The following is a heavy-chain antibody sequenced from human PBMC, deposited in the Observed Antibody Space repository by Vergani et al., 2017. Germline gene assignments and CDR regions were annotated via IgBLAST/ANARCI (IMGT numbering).Heavy chain of an antibody. CDR1: GYTFTGYY. D-gene: IGHD3-22*01. V-gene: IGHV1-2*02. Sequence: VQLVQSGAEVKKPGASVKVFCKASGYTFTGYYMHWVRQAPGRGLEWMGWINTNSGGTNYAQKFQGRVTMTSDTSTSTVSMELSSLRFEDKAVYYCTSGCYYDSIASFAYWGQGTLVTVSS. CDR2: INTNSGGT. CDR3: TSGCYYDSIASFAY. J-gene: IGHJ4*02.